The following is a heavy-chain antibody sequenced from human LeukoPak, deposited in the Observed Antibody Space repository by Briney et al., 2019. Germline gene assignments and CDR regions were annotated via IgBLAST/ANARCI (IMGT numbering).Heavy chain of an antibody. CDR3: ARGQAYGNYFDY. CDR2: IKQDGSEK. V-gene: IGHV3-7*01. CDR1: GCTFSSYW. J-gene: IGHJ4*02. Sequence: GGSLRLSCAASGCTFSSYWMSWVRQAPGKGLEWVANIKQDGSEKYYVDSVKGRFTISRDNAKNSLYLQMNSLRAEDTAVYYCARGQAYGNYFDYWGQGTLVTVSS. D-gene: IGHD2-21*01.